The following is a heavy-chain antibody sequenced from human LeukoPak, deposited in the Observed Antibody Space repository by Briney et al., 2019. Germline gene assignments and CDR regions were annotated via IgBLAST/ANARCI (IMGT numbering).Heavy chain of an antibody. D-gene: IGHD2-21*02. Sequence: SETLSLTCTGSGGSISSYYWSWIRQPPGKGLEWIGYIYYSGSTNYNPSLKSRVTISVDTSKNQFSLKLSSVTAADTAVYYCARHRVCGGDCYTFDYWGQGTLVTVSS. CDR2: IYYSGST. CDR3: ARHRVCGGDCYTFDY. V-gene: IGHV4-59*08. CDR1: GGSISSYY. J-gene: IGHJ4*02.